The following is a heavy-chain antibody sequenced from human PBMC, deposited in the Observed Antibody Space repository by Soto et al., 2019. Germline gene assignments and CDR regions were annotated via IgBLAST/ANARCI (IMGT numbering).Heavy chain of an antibody. CDR3: VRDSGSYSGYFDY. V-gene: IGHV4-31*03. CDR2: IYYSGST. D-gene: IGHD1-26*01. Sequence: TLSLTCTVSGGSISSGGYYWSWIRQHPGKGLEWIGYIYYSGSTYYNPSLKSRVTISVDTSKNQFSLKLSSVTAAETAVYYCVRDSGSYSGYFDYWGQGTLVPVSS. J-gene: IGHJ4*02. CDR1: GGSISSGGYY.